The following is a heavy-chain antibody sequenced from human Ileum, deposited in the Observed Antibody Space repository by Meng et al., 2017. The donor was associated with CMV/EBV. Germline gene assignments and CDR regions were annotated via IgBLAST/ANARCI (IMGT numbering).Heavy chain of an antibody. CDR1: GFTFSSYW. Sequence: GGSLRLSCAASGFTFSSYWMHWVRQAPGKGLVWVSRINSDGSSTNYADSVKGRFTISRDNAKNTLYLQMNSLRADDTAMYYCAELHSSAFDIWGQGTMFTVSS. J-gene: IGHJ3*02. CDR3: AELHSSAFDI. CDR2: INSDGSST. D-gene: IGHD6-13*01. V-gene: IGHV3-74*01.